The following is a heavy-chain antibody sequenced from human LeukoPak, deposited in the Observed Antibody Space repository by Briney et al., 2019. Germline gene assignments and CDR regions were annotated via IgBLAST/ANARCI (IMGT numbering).Heavy chain of an antibody. CDR3: ARDHLDIVPTIYSF. D-gene: IGHD5-12*01. Sequence: ASVKVSCKASGYTFSTYGITWVRQAHGQGLEWLGWISPHNGNTNYAQRFQGRVTLTTDTSANTAYLELRSLRSDDTALYYCARDHLDIVPTIYSFWGQGTLVTVSS. J-gene: IGHJ4*02. V-gene: IGHV1-18*01. CDR1: GYTFSTYG. CDR2: ISPHNGNT.